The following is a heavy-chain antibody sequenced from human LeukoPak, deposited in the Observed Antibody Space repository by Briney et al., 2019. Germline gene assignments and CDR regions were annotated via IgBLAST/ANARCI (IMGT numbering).Heavy chain of an antibody. CDR2: IIPILGIA. V-gene: IGHV1-69*04. CDR1: GGTFSSYA. Sequence: SVKVSCKASGGTFSSYAISWVRQAPGQGLEWMGRIIPILGIANYAQKFQGRVTITADKSTSTAYMELSSLRSEDTAVYYCARDWCGGGSCYRKETYYYYYGMDVWGQGTTVTVSS. CDR3: ARDWCGGGSCYRKETYYYYYGMDV. D-gene: IGHD2-15*01. J-gene: IGHJ6*02.